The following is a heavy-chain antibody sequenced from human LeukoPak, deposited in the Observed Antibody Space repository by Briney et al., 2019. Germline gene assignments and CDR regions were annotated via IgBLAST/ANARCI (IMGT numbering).Heavy chain of an antibody. CDR1: GFTFSSYG. J-gene: IGHJ4*02. CDR2: IWYDGGNK. Sequence: GGSLRLSCAASGFTFSSYGMHWVRQAPGKGLEWVAVIWYDGGNKYYADSVKGRFTISRDNSKNTLYLQMNSLRAEDTAVYYCARDLPPYSSGWYVYYWGQGTLVTVSS. D-gene: IGHD6-19*01. CDR3: ARDLPPYSSGWYVYY. V-gene: IGHV3-33*01.